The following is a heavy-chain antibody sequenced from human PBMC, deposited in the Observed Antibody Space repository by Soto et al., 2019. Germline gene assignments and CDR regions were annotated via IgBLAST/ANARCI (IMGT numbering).Heavy chain of an antibody. D-gene: IGHD1-26*01. V-gene: IGHV3-30-3*01. CDR1: GFTFSSYA. CDR3: ARGSLVGATRWYFDY. Sequence: GGSLRLSCAASGFTFSSYAMHWVRQAPGKGLEWVAVISYDGSNKYYADSVKGRFTISRDNSKNTLYLQMNSLRAEDTAVYYCARGSLVGATRWYFDYWGQGT. CDR2: ISYDGSNK. J-gene: IGHJ4*02.